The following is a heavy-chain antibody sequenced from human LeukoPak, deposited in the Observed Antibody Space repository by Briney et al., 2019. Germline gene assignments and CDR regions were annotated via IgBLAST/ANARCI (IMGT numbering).Heavy chain of an antibody. V-gene: IGHV4-59*01. J-gene: IGHJ6*02. CDR1: GGSISSYY. Sequence: SETLSLTCTVSGGSISSYYWNWIRQPPGKGLEWIGYIYHSGSTNYNPSLKSRVTISVDTSKNQFSLKLSSVTAADTAVYYCARVLGSYPNPTYYYYGMDVWGQGTTVTVSS. D-gene: IGHD1-26*01. CDR2: IYHSGST. CDR3: ARVLGSYPNPTYYYYGMDV.